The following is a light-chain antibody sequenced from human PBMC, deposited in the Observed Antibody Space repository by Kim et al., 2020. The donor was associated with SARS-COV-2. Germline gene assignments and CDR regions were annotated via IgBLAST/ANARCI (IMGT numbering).Light chain of an antibody. V-gene: IGLV2-11*01. CDR3: CSYAGDYIWV. J-gene: IGLJ3*02. Sequence: QSALTQPRSVSGSPGQSVTISCTGTSSDVGGYNFVSWYQQHPGKAPKVMIYDVNKRPSGVPDRFSGSKSGNAASLTISGLQAEDEDDYYCCSYAGDYIWVFGGGTQLTVL. CDR1: SSDVGGYNF. CDR2: DVN.